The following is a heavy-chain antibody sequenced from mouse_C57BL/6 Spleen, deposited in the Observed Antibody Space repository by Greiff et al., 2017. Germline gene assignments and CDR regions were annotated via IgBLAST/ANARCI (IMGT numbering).Heavy chain of an antibody. J-gene: IGHJ1*03. CDR1: GFTFSDYY. CDR2: INYDGSST. Sequence: DVQLVESEGGLVQPGSSMKLSCTASGFTFSDYYMAWVRQVPDKGLEWVANINYDGSSTYYLDSLKSRFIISRDNAKNILYRQMSSLKSEDTATYYCARAIYYGNHEYFDVWGTGTTVTVSS. CDR3: ARAIYYGNHEYFDV. D-gene: IGHD2-1*01. V-gene: IGHV5-16*01.